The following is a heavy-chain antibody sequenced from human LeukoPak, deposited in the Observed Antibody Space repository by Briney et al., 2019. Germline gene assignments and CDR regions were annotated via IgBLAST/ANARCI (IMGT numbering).Heavy chain of an antibody. Sequence: PGGSLRLSCAASGFTFSSYWMHWVRQAPGKWLVWVSRIKSDGSTTTYADSVKGRFTISRDNAKNTLYLQMNSLRAEDTAVYYCARVVDTHFDYWGQGTLVTVSS. CDR1: GFTFSSYW. D-gene: IGHD5-18*01. J-gene: IGHJ4*02. CDR2: IKSDGSTT. V-gene: IGHV3-74*01. CDR3: ARVVDTHFDY.